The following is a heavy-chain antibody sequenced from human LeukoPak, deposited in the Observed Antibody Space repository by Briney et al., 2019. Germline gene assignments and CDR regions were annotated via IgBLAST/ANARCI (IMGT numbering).Heavy chain of an antibody. D-gene: IGHD3-3*01. CDR1: GFTLSSFW. Sequence: GGSLRLSCAASGFTLSSFWMHWVRQAPGKGLVWVSRVKGDGNSTTYADSVKGRFTISRDNAKNTLYLQMNSLRAEDTAVYYCASYGLDFDFALDYWGQGALVTVSS. CDR2: VKGDGNST. CDR3: ASYGLDFDFALDY. J-gene: IGHJ4*02. V-gene: IGHV3-74*01.